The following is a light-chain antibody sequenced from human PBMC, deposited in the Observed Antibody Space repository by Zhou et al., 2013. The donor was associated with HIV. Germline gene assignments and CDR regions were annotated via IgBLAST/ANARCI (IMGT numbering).Light chain of an antibody. CDR3: QQYQTYPIA. CDR2: AAS. J-gene: IGKJ5*01. Sequence: DIQMAQSPSVLSASVGDRVTITCRASQDIQNDVAWFQQKPGQAPKRLIYAASTLQSGVPSRFSGSGSGTDFTLTISTLQPEDCATYYCQQYQTYPIAFGQGTRLEI. CDR1: QDIQND. V-gene: IGKV1-17*01.